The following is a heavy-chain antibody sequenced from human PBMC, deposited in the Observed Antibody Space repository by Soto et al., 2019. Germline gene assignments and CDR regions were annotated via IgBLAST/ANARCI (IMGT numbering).Heavy chain of an antibody. J-gene: IGHJ3*01. V-gene: IGHV3-23*01. D-gene: IGHD6-6*01. CDR3: AKDGQYRTDGFDV. Sequence: EAQLLESGGDWAQPGGSLRLSCAASGFTFSSHGMSWVRQARGKGLEWIAGLSRGGGTTYYADSVKGRFTISRDNSKNTLDLIMNSLKVEDTALYYCAKDGQYRTDGFDVWGQGTMVTVSS. CDR1: GFTFSSHG. CDR2: LSRGGGTT.